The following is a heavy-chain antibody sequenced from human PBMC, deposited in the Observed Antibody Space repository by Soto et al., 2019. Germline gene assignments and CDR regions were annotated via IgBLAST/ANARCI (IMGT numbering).Heavy chain of an antibody. CDR1: GGTFSSYA. V-gene: IGHV1-69*13. D-gene: IGHD2-2*01. CDR2: IIPIFGTA. CDR3: AMKYCSSTSCVGPLWFDP. Sequence: SVKVSCKASGGTFSSYAISWVRQAPGQGLEWMGGIIPIFGTANYAQKFQGRVTITADESTSTAYMELSSLRSEDTAVYYCAMKYCSSTSCVGPLWFDPWGQGTLVTVSS. J-gene: IGHJ5*02.